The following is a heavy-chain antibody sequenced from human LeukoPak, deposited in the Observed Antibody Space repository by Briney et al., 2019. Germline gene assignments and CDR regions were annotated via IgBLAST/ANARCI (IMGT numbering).Heavy chain of an antibody. CDR2: SSSSSSYI. V-gene: IGHV3-21*01. Sequence: GGSLRLSCAASGFTFSSYGMHWVRQAPGKGLEWVSSSSSSSSYIYYADSVKGRFTISRDNAKNSLYLQMNSLRAEDTAVYYCARSTQSGYDSDYWGQGTLVTVSS. CDR1: GFTFSSYG. CDR3: ARSTQSGYDSDY. J-gene: IGHJ4*02. D-gene: IGHD5-12*01.